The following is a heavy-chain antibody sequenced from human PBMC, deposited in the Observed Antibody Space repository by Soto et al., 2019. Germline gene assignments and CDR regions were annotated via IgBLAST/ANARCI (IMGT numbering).Heavy chain of an antibody. J-gene: IGHJ6*03. D-gene: IGHD3-3*01. CDR3: ARQDFWSGYYYYYYYMDV. Sequence: ASVKVSCKASGYTFTSYDINWVRQATGQGLEWMGWMNPNSGNTGYAQKFQGRVTMTRNTSISTAYMELSSLRSEDTAVYYCARQDFWSGYYYYYYYMDVWGKGTTFTVS. V-gene: IGHV1-8*01. CDR2: MNPNSGNT. CDR1: GYTFTSYD.